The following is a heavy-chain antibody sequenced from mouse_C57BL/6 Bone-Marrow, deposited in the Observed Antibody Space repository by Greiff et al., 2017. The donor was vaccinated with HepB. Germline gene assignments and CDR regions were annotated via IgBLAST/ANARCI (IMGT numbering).Heavy chain of an antibody. V-gene: IGHV3-6*01. CDR3: ARGPVGDY. CDR2: ISYDGSN. CDR1: GYSITSGYY. Sequence: EVKLMESGPGLVKPSQSLSLTCSVTGYSITSGYYWNWIRQFPGNKLEWMGYISYDGSNNYNPSLKNRISITRDTSKNQFFLKLNSVTTEDTATYYCARGPVGDYWGQGTTLTVSS. J-gene: IGHJ2*01.